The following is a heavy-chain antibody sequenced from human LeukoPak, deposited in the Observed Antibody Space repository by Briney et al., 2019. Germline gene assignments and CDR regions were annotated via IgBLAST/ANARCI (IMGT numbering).Heavy chain of an antibody. CDR2: INPNSGGA. J-gene: IGHJ5*02. CDR1: GYTFTGYY. Sequence: ASVKVSCKASGYTFTGYYMHWVRQAPGQGLEWMGWINPNSGGANYAQKFQGRVTMTRDTSISTAYMELSRLRSDDTAVYYCARDGYGDYRKFDPWGQGTLVTVSS. D-gene: IGHD4-17*01. V-gene: IGHV1-2*02. CDR3: ARDGYGDYRKFDP.